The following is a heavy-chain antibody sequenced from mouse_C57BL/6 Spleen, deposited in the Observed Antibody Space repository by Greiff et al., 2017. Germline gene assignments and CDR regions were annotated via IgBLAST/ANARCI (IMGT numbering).Heavy chain of an antibody. V-gene: IGHV2-6*01. Sequence: VQLQQSGPGLVAPSPSLSITCTVSGFSLTSYGVDWVRQSPGKGLEWLGVIWGVGSTNYNSALKSRLSISKDNSKSQVFLKMNSLQTDDTAMYYCDRQTAQDAMDYWGQGTSVTVSS. CDR1: GFSLTSYG. J-gene: IGHJ4*01. D-gene: IGHD3-2*02. CDR2: IWGVGST. CDR3: DRQTAQDAMDY.